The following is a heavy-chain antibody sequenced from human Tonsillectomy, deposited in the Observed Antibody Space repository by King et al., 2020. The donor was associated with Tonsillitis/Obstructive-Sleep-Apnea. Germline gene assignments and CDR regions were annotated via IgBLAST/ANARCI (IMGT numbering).Heavy chain of an antibody. Sequence: VQLVESGGGLVKPGGSLRLSCAASGFTFSDYYMSWIRQAPGKGLEGVSNIGSSSSYTNYADSVKGRFTISRDNAKNSLYLQMNSLRAEDTAVYYCARDRYYDFWSGYLFDYWGQGTLVTVSS. D-gene: IGHD3-3*01. J-gene: IGHJ4*02. CDR1: GFTFSDYY. CDR2: IGSSSSYT. V-gene: IGHV3-11*05. CDR3: ARDRYYDFWSGYLFDY.